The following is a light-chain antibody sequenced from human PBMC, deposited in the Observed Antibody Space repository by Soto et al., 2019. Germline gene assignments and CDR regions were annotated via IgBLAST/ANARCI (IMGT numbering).Light chain of an antibody. CDR3: QQYGSSPRT. CDR1: QSVSTS. J-gene: IGKJ1*01. CDR2: HTA. Sequence: EIVLTQSPATLSLSPGERATLSCRASQSVSTSLTWYQQKPGQSPRLLIFHTATRATGIPPRFSGSGSGTDFTLTISSLEPEDFAVYYCQQYGSSPRTFGQGTKVEIK. V-gene: IGKV3-11*01.